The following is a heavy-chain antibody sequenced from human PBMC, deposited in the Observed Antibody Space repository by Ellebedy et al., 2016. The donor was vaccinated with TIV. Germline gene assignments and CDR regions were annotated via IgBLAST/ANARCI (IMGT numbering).Heavy chain of an antibody. Sequence: GGSLRLSCAASGFTFSNYWMNWVRQAPGKGLEWVAKIKQDGSEKYYVDSVEGRFAISRDNAKNSMYLQMNSLRDEDTAVYYCARDQWLGRAYYFDSWGQGTLVTVSS. V-gene: IGHV3-7*01. CDR1: GFTFSNYW. CDR2: IKQDGSEK. J-gene: IGHJ4*02. CDR3: ARDQWLGRAYYFDS. D-gene: IGHD6-19*01.